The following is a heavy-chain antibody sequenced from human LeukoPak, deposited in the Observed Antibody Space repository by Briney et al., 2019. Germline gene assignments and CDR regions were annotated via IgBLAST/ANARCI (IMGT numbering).Heavy chain of an antibody. CDR3: ARGHQLLLNAFDI. Sequence: SPSETLSLTCTVSGRSISSYYWSWIRQPPGKGLEWVGYIYYSGSTNYNPSLKSRVTISVDTSKNQFSLKLSSVTAADTAVYYCARGHQLLLNAFDIWGQGTMATVSS. CDR2: IYYSGST. V-gene: IGHV4-59*01. D-gene: IGHD2-2*01. J-gene: IGHJ3*02. CDR1: GRSISSYY.